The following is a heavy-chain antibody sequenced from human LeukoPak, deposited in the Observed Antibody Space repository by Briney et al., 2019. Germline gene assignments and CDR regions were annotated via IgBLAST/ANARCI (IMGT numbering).Heavy chain of an antibody. V-gene: IGHV3-48*03. J-gene: IGHJ3*02. CDR1: RFTFSSYE. CDR2: ISGSGIK. Sequence: PAGSLRLSCAAPRFTFSSYEINWVRQAPGKGLQWVSYISGSGIKHYADSVKGRFTISRDNAKNSLYLQMTSLRVEDTAVYYCAREDTGVAFDIWGQGTTVTV. D-gene: IGHD2-8*01. CDR3: AREDTGVAFDI.